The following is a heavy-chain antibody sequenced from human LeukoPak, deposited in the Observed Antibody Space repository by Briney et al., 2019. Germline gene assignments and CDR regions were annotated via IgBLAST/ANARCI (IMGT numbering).Heavy chain of an antibody. CDR2: IKQDGSEK. Sequence: RPGGSLRLSCAASGFTFSSYWMSWVRQAPGKGLEWVANIKQDGSEKYYVDSVKGRFTISRDNAKNSLYLQMNSLRAEDTAVYYCARDPQDSSSWYFDYWGQGTLVTVSS. V-gene: IGHV3-7*01. CDR1: GFTFSSYW. D-gene: IGHD6-13*01. CDR3: ARDPQDSSSWYFDY. J-gene: IGHJ4*02.